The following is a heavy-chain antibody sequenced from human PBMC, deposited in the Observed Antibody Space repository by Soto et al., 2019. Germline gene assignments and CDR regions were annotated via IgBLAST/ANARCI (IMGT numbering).Heavy chain of an antibody. CDR3: AKDISEPSRGFDY. CDR1: GFTFSDHQ. V-gene: IGHV3-11*06. CDR2: ITYSSSYI. Sequence: QVQLVESGGGLVKPGGSLRLSCAASGFTFSDHQMAWIRQAPGKGLEWVSYITYSSSYIQYADSVKGRFTISRDNAKNSLYLQMNSLRDDDTAVYYCAKDISEPSRGFDYWGQGTLVTVSS. J-gene: IGHJ4*02. D-gene: IGHD3-22*01.